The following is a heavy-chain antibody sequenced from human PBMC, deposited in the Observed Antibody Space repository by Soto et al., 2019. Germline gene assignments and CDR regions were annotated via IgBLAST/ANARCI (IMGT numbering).Heavy chain of an antibody. CDR1: GFTFSSYG. J-gene: IGHJ4*02. V-gene: IGHV3-33*01. D-gene: IGHD4-17*01. CDR2: IWYDGSNK. Sequence: GGSLRLSCAASGFTFSSYGMHWVRQAPGKGLEWVAVIWYDGSNKYYADSVKGRFTISRDNSKNTLYLQMNSLRAEDTAVYYCARADYGDYGSDYWGQGTLVTVSS. CDR3: ARADYGDYGSDY.